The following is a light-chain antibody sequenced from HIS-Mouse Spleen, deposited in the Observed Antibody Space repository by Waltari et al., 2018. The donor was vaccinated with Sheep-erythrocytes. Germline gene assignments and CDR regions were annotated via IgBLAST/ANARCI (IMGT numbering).Light chain of an antibody. J-gene: IGLJ3*02. V-gene: IGLV1-47*01. Sequence: QSVLTQPPSASGTPGQRVTISCSGSSSNIGSNYVYWYQQLPGTAPKLRIYRNNPRPSGVPDRFSGSKSGTSASLAISGLRSEDEADYYCSSYAGSNNWVFGGGTKLTVL. CDR3: SSYAGSNNWV. CDR2: RNN. CDR1: SSNIGSNY.